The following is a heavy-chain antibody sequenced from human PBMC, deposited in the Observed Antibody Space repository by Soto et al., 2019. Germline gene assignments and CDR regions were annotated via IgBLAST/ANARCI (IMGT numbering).Heavy chain of an antibody. D-gene: IGHD3-16*01. J-gene: IGHJ3*02. CDR3: ARSYDYVWGSDHDAFDI. V-gene: IGHV4-39*01. CDR1: GGSISSSSYY. Sequence: SETLSLTCTVSGGSISSSSYYWGWIRQPPGKGLEWIGSIYYSGSTYYNPSLKSRVTISVDTSKNQFSLKLSSVTAADTAVYYCARSYDYVWGSDHDAFDIWGQGTMVTVSS. CDR2: IYYSGST.